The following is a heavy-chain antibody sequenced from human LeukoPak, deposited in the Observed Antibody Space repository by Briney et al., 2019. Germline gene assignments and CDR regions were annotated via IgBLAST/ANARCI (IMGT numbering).Heavy chain of an antibody. Sequence: ASVEVSCKASGYTFTSYGISWVRQAPGQGLEWMGWIIAYNGNTNYAQKLQGRVTMPTDTSTSTAYMELRSLRSDHTAVYYCARDRAGETSPIDYWGQGTLVTVSS. D-gene: IGHD1-26*01. V-gene: IGHV1-18*01. CDR2: IIAYNGNT. CDR1: GYTFTSYG. J-gene: IGHJ4*02. CDR3: ARDRAGETSPIDY.